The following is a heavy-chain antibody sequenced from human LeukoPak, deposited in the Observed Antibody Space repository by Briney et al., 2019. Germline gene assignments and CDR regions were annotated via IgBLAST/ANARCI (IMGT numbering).Heavy chain of an antibody. CDR2: IVVGSGNT. CDR1: GFAFTSSA. D-gene: IGHD7-27*01. V-gene: IGHV1-58*02. Sequence: ASVKVSCKASGFAFTSSAMQWVRQAGGQRLEGIGWIVVGSGNTNYAQKFQERVTITRDMSTSTAYRELSSLRSEDTAVYYCAAETGDRLRVDYWGQGTLVTVSS. J-gene: IGHJ4*02. CDR3: AAETGDRLRVDY.